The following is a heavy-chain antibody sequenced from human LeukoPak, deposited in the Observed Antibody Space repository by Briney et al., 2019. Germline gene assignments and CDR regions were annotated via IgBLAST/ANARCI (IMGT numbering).Heavy chain of an antibody. CDR3: ARPERIAVAGTHYYMDV. D-gene: IGHD6-19*01. J-gene: IGHJ6*03. CDR2: ISSSGSTI. CDR1: GFTFSDYY. V-gene: IGHV3-11*01. Sequence: GGSLRLSCAASGFTFSDYYMSWIRQAPGKGLEWVSYISSSGSTIYYADSVEGRFTISRDNAKNSLYLQMNSLRAEDTAVYYCARPERIAVAGTHYYMDVWGKGTTVTVSS.